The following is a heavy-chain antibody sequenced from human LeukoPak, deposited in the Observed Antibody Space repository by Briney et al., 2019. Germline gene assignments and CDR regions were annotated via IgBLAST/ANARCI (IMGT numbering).Heavy chain of an antibody. D-gene: IGHD2-2*01. CDR2: IKDDGSEN. Sequence: PGGSLRLSCAASGFTFSSFWMSWVRQVSGKGLEWVANIKDDGSENHHVDSVRGRFTISRDNAKNSLYLQMNSLRAEDTAVYYCATNGHSHANWGQGTLVTVSS. V-gene: IGHV3-7*01. J-gene: IGHJ4*02. CDR3: ATNGHSHAN. CDR1: GFTFSSFW.